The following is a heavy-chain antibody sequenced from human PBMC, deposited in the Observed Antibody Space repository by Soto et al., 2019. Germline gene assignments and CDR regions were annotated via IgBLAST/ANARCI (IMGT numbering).Heavy chain of an antibody. CDR3: ARVLRDVLSDRYYWYFDL. V-gene: IGHV4-31*03. J-gene: IGHJ2*01. CDR1: GASISSGGYY. CDR2: IYYIGTS. D-gene: IGHD3-16*02. Sequence: QVQLQESGPGLVKPSQTLSLTCTVSGASISSGGYYWGWIRQHPGKGLEGFGFIYYIGTSYYNPSLESRITLSVDTSKNHFSLNLTSVTAADTAVYYCARVLRDVLSDRYYWYFDLWGRGTLVTVSS.